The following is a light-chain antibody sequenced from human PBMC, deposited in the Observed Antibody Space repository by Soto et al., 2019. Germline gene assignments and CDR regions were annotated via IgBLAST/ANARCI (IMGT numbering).Light chain of an antibody. J-gene: IGKJ2*01. Sequence: EIVMTQSPATLSVSPGEGATLSCRASQSVSDKSAWYQQKPGQAPRLLIFGASTRATGIPARFSGSGSGTEFTLTISSLQSEDFAVYYCQQYKSWPYTFGQGTKLEIK. CDR1: QSVSDK. V-gene: IGKV3-15*01. CDR2: GAS. CDR3: QQYKSWPYT.